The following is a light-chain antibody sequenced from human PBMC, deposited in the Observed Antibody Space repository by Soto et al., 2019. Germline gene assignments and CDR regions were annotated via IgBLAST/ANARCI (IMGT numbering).Light chain of an antibody. Sequence: QSALTQPASVSGSPGQSVTISCTGTSSDVGGYKYVSWYQQHPNRAPKLIIYDVANRPSGVSNRFSGSKSGDTASLTISGLQADDEANYYCSPYTSNDVVFGGGTKLTVL. J-gene: IGLJ2*01. CDR2: DVA. CDR3: SPYTSNDVV. CDR1: SSDVGGYKY. V-gene: IGLV2-14*03.